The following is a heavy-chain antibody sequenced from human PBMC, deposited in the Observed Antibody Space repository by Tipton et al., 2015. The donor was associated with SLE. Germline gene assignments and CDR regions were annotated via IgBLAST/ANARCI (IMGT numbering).Heavy chain of an antibody. D-gene: IGHD1-20*01. Sequence: TLSLTCTVSGGSISSYYWSWIRQPPGKGLEWIGYIYYSGSTYYNPSLKSRVTISVDTSKNQFSLKLSSVTAADTAVYYCAGGRGITGTRGYFDYWGQGTLVTGSS. CDR2: IYYSGST. CDR1: GGSISSYY. J-gene: IGHJ4*02. CDR3: AGGRGITGTRGYFDY. V-gene: IGHV4-59*08.